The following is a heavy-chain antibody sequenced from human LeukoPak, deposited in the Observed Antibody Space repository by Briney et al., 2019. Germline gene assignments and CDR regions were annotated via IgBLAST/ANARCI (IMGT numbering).Heavy chain of an antibody. CDR2: ISAYNGNT. CDR3: ARQDGSGSYHGGPEGGYYGMDV. J-gene: IGHJ6*02. D-gene: IGHD3-10*01. Sequence: ASVKVSCKASGYTFTSYGISWVRQAPGQGLVWMGWISAYNGNTNYAQKLQGRVTMTTDTSTSTAYMELRSLRSDDTAVYYCARQDGSGSYHGGPEGGYYGMDVWGQGTTVTVSS. CDR1: GYTFTSYG. V-gene: IGHV1-18*01.